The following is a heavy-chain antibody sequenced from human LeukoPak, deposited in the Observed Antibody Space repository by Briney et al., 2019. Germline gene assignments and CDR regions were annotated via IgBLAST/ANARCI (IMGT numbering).Heavy chain of an antibody. J-gene: IGHJ3*02. V-gene: IGHV3-7*01. D-gene: IGHD6-13*01. CDR3: ARAVPAPGTPENAFDI. CDR2: IKEDGSEK. Sequence: PGGSLRLSCAASGFTFSRYWMSWARQAPGKGLEWVANIKEDGSEKYYVDSVKGRLTISRDNSQSTLYLHMNSLSTEDTALYYCARAVPAPGTPENAFDIWGQGTLVTVSS. CDR1: GFTFSRYW.